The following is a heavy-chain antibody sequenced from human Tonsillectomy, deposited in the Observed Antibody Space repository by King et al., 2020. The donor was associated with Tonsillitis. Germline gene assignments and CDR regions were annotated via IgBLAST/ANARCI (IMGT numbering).Heavy chain of an antibody. D-gene: IGHD1-26*01. J-gene: IGHJ4*02. Sequence: QVQLQQWGAGLLKPSETLSLSCAVYGGSFSGHFWGWIRQPPGKGLEWIGEIIHTGSTNYNPSLKSRVTISVDTSKSQFSLKLNSLTAADTAVYYCAIVGGRGYHFDYWGQGTLVIVSS. CDR1: GGSFSGHF. V-gene: IGHV4-34*12. CDR2: IIHTGST. CDR3: AIVGGRGYHFDY.